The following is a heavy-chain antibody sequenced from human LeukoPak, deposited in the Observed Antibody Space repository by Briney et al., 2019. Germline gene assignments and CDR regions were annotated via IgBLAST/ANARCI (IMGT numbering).Heavy chain of an antibody. CDR3: ARDHSSEVVPAANYYGMDV. Sequence: ASVKVSCKASGYTFTVYYMHWVRQAPGQGLEWMGWINPNSGGTNYAQKFQGWVTMTRDTSISTAYMELSRLRSDDTAVYYCARDHSSEVVPAANYYGMDVWGQGTTVTVSS. D-gene: IGHD2-2*01. CDR1: GYTFTVYY. CDR2: INPNSGGT. J-gene: IGHJ6*02. V-gene: IGHV1-2*04.